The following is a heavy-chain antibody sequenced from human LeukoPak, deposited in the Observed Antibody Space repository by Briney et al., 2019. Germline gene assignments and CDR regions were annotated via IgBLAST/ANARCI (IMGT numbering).Heavy chain of an antibody. D-gene: IGHD3-16*01. V-gene: IGHV3-48*01. CDR1: GFTFSNYN. CDR3: ARDSEVTFGGVDY. CDR2: ITSRSSSI. Sequence: GGSLRLSCAASGFTFSNYNMNWVRQAPGKGLEWVSYITSRSSSIYYADSVKGRFTISRDNAQNSLYLQMNSLRAEDTAVYYCARDSEVTFGGVDYWGQGTLVTVSS. J-gene: IGHJ4*02.